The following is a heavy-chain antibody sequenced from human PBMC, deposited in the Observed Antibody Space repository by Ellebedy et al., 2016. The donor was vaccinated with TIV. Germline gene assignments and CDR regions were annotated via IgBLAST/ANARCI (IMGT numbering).Heavy chain of an antibody. CDR1: GGSISNYY. Sequence: SETLSLTCTISGGSISNYYWSWIRQPPGKGLEWIGYINDSGSTNYNPSLKSRVTVSVDTSKNQFSLKLSSVTAADTAVYYCARGRYFDWFKSSWFDPWGQGTLVTVSS. V-gene: IGHV4-59*12. CDR2: INDSGST. J-gene: IGHJ5*02. CDR3: ARGRYFDWFKSSWFDP. D-gene: IGHD3-9*01.